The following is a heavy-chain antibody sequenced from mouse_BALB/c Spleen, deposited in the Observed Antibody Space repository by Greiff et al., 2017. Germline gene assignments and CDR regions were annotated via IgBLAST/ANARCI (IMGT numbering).Heavy chain of an antibody. CDR3: ARKGVYGNYDY. V-gene: IGHV1-69*02. D-gene: IGHD2-1*01. J-gene: IGHJ2*01. CDR2: IDPSDSYT. CDR1: GYTFTSYW. Sequence: QVQLQQPGAELVKPGASVKLSCKASGYTFTSYWMHWVKQRPGQGLEWIGEIDPSDSYTNYNQKFKGKATLTVDKSSSTAYMQLSSLTSEDSAVYYCARKGVYGNYDYWGQGTTLTVSS.